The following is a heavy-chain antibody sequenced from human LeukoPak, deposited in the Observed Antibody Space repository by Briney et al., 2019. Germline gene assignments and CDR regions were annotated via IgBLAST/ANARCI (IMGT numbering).Heavy chain of an antibody. D-gene: IGHD6-13*01. V-gene: IGHV4-59*01. J-gene: IGHJ5*02. CDR2: IYHSGST. CDR1: GDSISSYY. Sequence: SETLSLTCTVSGDSISSYYWSWIRQPLGGGLEWVGYIYHSGSTNYNPSLKSRVTISVDTSKNQFSLKLITVTAADTAVYYCARALRQQLVTGWFDPWGQGTLVTVSS. CDR3: ARALRQQLVTGWFDP.